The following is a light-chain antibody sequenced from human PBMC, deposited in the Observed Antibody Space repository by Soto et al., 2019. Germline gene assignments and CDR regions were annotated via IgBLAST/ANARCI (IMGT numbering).Light chain of an antibody. CDR1: SSNIGSND. CDR3: GTWDTSLNARVFGV. J-gene: IGLJ3*02. V-gene: IGLV1-51*02. Sequence: QSVLTQSPSVSAAPGQKVTISCSGGSSNIGSNDVAWYQQLPGTAPKLLMYENNKRPSGIPDRFSGSKSGTSATLDITGLQTGDEADYYCGTWDTSLNARVFGVFGGGTKLTVL. CDR2: ENN.